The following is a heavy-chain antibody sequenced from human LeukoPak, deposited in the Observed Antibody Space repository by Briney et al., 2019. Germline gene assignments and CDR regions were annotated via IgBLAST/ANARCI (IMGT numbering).Heavy chain of an antibody. CDR1: GGSFSGYY. D-gene: IGHD2-15*01. V-gene: IGHV4-34*01. J-gene: IGHJ5*02. CDR3: ARGEVVAATLYWFDH. Sequence: PSETLSLTCAVYGGSFSGYYWSWIRQPPGKGLEWIGEINHSVSTNYNPSLKSRVTISVDTSKKQFSLKLSSVTAADTAVYYCARGEVVAATLYWFDHWGQGTLVTVSS. CDR2: INHSVST.